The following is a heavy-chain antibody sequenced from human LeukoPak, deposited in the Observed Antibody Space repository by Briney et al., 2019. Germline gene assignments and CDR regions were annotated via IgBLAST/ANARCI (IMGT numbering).Heavy chain of an antibody. CDR3: ARDAVLLWFGELLDVYFDY. CDR1: GFTFSSYR. D-gene: IGHD3-10*01. Sequence: GGSLRLSCAASGFTFSSYRMNWVRQAPGKGLEWVSSISSSSSYIYYADSVKGRFTISRDNAKNSLYLQMNSLRAEDTAVYYCARDAVLLWFGELLDVYFDYWGQGTLVTVSS. J-gene: IGHJ4*02. V-gene: IGHV3-21*01. CDR2: ISSSSSYI.